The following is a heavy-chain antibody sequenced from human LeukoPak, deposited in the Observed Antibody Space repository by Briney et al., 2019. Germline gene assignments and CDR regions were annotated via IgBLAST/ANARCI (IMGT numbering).Heavy chain of an antibody. CDR3: ANAADLWSGYYLC. CDR2: FSGIGGGA. J-gene: IGHJ4*02. CDR1: GYTFSCYP. Sequence: GGSLRLSCAASGYTFSCYPMRWVPRTPGKGLEWVPGFSGIGGGAYDADSVKGRFTIARDNSKNTLYVQMNSLSAEDTAVYYCANAADLWSGYYLCWGQRTLVTVSS. D-gene: IGHD3-3*01. V-gene: IGHV3-23*01.